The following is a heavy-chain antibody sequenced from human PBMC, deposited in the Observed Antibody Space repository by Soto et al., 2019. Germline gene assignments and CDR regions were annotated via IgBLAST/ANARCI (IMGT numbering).Heavy chain of an antibody. CDR1: GYTLTELS. CDR2: FDPEDGET. J-gene: IGHJ4*02. CDR3: ATASSSSSKGTLDY. Sequence: ASVKVSCKVSGYTLTELSMHWVRQAPGKGLEWMGGFDPEDGETIYAQKFQGRVTMTEETSTDTAYMELSSLRSEDTAVYYCATASSSSSKGTLDYWGQGTLVTVSS. D-gene: IGHD6-6*01. V-gene: IGHV1-24*01.